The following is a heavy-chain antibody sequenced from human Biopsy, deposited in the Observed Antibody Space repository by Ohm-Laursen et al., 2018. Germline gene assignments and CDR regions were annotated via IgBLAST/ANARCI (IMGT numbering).Heavy chain of an antibody. CDR2: IIAVSGLV. V-gene: IGHV1-69*10. J-gene: IGHJ4*02. D-gene: IGHD3-3*01. Sequence: SVKVSCKASRGTFSNYAISWVRQAPGEGLEWMGGIIAVSGLVNYAPKFQGRVSITADKSTTTAYMEPSNLKSEDTAVYYCATPFQYYDSWGGYPPFDHWGQGTLVTVSS. CDR3: ATPFQYYDSWGGYPPFDH. CDR1: RGTFSNYA.